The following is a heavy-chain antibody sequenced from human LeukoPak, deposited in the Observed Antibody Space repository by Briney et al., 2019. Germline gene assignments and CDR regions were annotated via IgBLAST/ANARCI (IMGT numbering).Heavy chain of an antibody. CDR1: GLTFNKQG. J-gene: IGHJ6*02. D-gene: IGHD4-17*01. CDR3: ARVWTVTTGYYYGMDV. Sequence: GGSLTLSCPPSGLTFNKQGFLRLRLAPGKGLEGVAVIWYDGSNKYYADSVKGRFPISRDNSKNTLYLQMNSLRAEDTAVYYCARVWTVTTGYYYGMDVWGQGTTVTVSS. V-gene: IGHV3-33*01. CDR2: IWYDGSNK.